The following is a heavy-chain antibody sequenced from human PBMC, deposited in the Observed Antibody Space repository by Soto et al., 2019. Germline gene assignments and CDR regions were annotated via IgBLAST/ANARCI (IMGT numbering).Heavy chain of an antibody. CDR1: GYTFTSYG. D-gene: IGHD1-1*01. CDR3: ARGRYGDY. Sequence: QVHLVQSGAEVKKPGASVKVSCKASGYTFTSYGITWVRQAPGQGLEGMGWISAPNVNTDYAQKLQGRVIVTRDTSTSTAYMELRSLRSDDTAVYYCARGRYGDYWGQGALVTVSS. V-gene: IGHV1-18*01. CDR2: ISAPNVNT. J-gene: IGHJ4*02.